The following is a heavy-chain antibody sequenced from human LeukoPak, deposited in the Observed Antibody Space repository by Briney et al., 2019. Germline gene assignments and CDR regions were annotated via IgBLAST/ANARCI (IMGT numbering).Heavy chain of an antibody. CDR1: GGSITSYY. CDR2: IYYSGST. D-gene: IGHD5-24*01. CDR3: ARDRRDGYHLIDY. Sequence: SETLSLTCTVSGGSITSYYWSWIRQPPGKGLEWIGYIYYSGSTNYNPSLKSRVTISVDTSKNQFSLKLSSVTAADTAVYYCARDRRDGYHLIDYWGQGTLVTVSS. V-gene: IGHV4-59*01. J-gene: IGHJ4*02.